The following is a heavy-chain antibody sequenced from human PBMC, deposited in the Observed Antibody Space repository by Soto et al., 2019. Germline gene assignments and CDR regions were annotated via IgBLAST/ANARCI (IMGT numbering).Heavy chain of an antibody. J-gene: IGHJ6*02. V-gene: IGHV3-23*01. Sequence: GGSLRLSCAASGFTFSSYAMSWVRQAPVKVLEWVSAISGSGGSTYYADSVKGRFTISRDNSKNTLYLQMNSLRAEDTAVYYCAKSGSPGTTYYYYGMDVWGQGTTVTVSS. CDR3: AKSGSPGTTYYYYGMDV. D-gene: IGHD1-7*01. CDR1: GFTFSSYA. CDR2: ISGSGGST.